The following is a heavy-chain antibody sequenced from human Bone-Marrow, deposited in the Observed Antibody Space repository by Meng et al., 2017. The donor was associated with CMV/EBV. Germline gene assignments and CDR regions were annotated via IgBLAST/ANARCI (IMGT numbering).Heavy chain of an antibody. Sequence: GGSLRLSCAASGFTFSSYAMHWVRQAPGKGLEWVSYISRSSDYIYYVDSVKGRFTISRDNAENSLYLQMNSLRAEDTAVYYCARVKDGDYHSFDYWGQGTLVTVSS. CDR1: GFTFSSYA. J-gene: IGHJ4*02. CDR2: ISRSSDYI. CDR3: ARVKDGDYHSFDY. V-gene: IGHV3-21*06. D-gene: IGHD4-17*01.